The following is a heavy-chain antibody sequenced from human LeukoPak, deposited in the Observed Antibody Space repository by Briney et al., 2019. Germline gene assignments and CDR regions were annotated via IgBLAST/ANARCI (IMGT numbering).Heavy chain of an antibody. CDR3: ARARDYGSGKANAFDI. CDR2: IKRDGSEK. D-gene: IGHD3-10*01. J-gene: IGHJ3*02. V-gene: IGHV3-7*05. Sequence: GGSLRLSCAASGFTFSSYWMSWVRQAPGKGLEWVANIKRDGSEKHYVDSVKGRFTISRDNADSSLYLQMNSLRAEDTAFYYCARARDYGSGKANAFDIWGQGTMVTVSS. CDR1: GFTFSSYW.